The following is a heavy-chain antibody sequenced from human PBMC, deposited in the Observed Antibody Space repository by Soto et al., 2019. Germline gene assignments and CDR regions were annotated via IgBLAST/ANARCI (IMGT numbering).Heavy chain of an antibody. CDR2: IIPIFGTA. CDR3: ARDLTGTSVDWFDP. J-gene: IGHJ5*02. D-gene: IGHD1-7*01. Sequence: SVKVSCKASGGTFSSYAISWVRQAPGQGLEWMGGIIPIFGTANYAQKFQGRVTITADESTSTAYMELSSLRSEDTAVYYCARDLTGTSVDWFDPWGQGTLVTVSS. V-gene: IGHV1-69*13. CDR1: GGTFSSYA.